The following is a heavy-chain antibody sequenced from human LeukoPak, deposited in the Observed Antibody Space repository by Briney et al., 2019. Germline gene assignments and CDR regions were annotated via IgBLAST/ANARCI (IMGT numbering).Heavy chain of an antibody. D-gene: IGHD6-13*01. CDR1: GGSISSYY. Sequence: SETLSLTCTVSGGSISSYYWSWIRQPAGKGLEWIGRIYTSGSTNYNPSLKSRVTMSVGTSKNQFSLKLSSVTAADTAVYYCARGIDSSSWYNWFDPWGQGTLVTVSS. J-gene: IGHJ5*02. V-gene: IGHV4-4*07. CDR2: IYTSGST. CDR3: ARGIDSSSWYNWFDP.